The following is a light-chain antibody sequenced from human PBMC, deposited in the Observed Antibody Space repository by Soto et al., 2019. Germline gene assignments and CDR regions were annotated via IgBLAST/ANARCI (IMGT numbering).Light chain of an antibody. J-gene: IGLJ2*01. V-gene: IGLV2-11*01. CDR3: CSYAGSSTL. CDR2: DVS. CDR1: CSDVGGYNF. Sequence: QSALTQPRSVSGYPGQSVTISCTGTCSDVGGYNFVSWYQQFPGKVPKLIIYDVSQRPSGVPHRFSASKSDNTASLTISGLQAEDEADYYCCSYAGSSTLFGGGSQLTVL.